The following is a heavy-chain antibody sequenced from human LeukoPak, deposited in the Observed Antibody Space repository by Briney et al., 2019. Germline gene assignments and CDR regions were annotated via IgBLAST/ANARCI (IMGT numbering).Heavy chain of an antibody. D-gene: IGHD6-6*01. CDR1: GFTFSDYY. J-gene: IGHJ4*02. CDR3: AGGRGIAARPY. V-gene: IGHV3-7*03. Sequence: GGSLRLSCAASGFTFSDYYMSWVRQAPGKGLEWVANIKQDGSEKYYVDSVKGRFTISRDNAKNSLYLQMNSLRAEDTAVYYCAGGRGIAARPYWGQGTLVTVSS. CDR2: IKQDGSEK.